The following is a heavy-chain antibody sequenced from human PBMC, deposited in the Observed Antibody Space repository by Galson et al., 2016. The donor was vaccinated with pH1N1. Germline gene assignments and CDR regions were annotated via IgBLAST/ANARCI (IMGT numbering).Heavy chain of an antibody. Sequence: SLRLSCAASGFSFRSYAMTWVRQAPGKGLEWVASINDGGGDTYYSDSVQGRFTISRDNPKNPVSLQLNSRRAEDTAVFYCARSSDVTAYYGLDVWGQGTTVSVSS. D-gene: IGHD6-6*01. J-gene: IGHJ6*02. CDR1: GFSFRSYA. CDR2: INDGGGDT. CDR3: ARSSDVTAYYGLDV. V-gene: IGHV3-23*01.